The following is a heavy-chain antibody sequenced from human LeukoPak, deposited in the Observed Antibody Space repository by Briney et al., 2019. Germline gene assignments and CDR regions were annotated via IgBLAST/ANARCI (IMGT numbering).Heavy chain of an antibody. V-gene: IGHV3-23*01. J-gene: IGHJ6*03. Sequence: GSLRLSCAASGFTFSNYALIWVRQAPERGLQWVSAITGSGAGTYYEDSVKGRFTISRDNSKNTLYLQMNSLRAEDTAVYYCAKDLCSSTSCYPEPSYYMDVWGKGTTVTVSS. D-gene: IGHD2-2*01. CDR1: GFTFSNYA. CDR2: ITGSGAGT. CDR3: AKDLCSSTSCYPEPSYYMDV.